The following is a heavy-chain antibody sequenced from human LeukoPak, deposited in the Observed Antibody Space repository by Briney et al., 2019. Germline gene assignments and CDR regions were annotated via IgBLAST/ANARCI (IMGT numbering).Heavy chain of an antibody. CDR3: ARLGIAARWGDY. CDR2: ISYSGST. CDR1: GGSISSSSYY. V-gene: IGHV4-39*01. Sequence: SETLSLTCSVSGGSISSSSYYWGWIRQPPGKGLEWIGSISYSGSTYYNPSLKSRVTISVDTSNNQFSLKLSSVTAADTAVYYCARLGIAARWGDYWGQGTLVTVSS. J-gene: IGHJ4*02. D-gene: IGHD6-6*01.